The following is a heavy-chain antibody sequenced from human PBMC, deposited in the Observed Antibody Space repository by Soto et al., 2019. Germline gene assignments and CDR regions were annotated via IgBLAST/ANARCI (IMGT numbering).Heavy chain of an antibody. CDR2: INHSGST. D-gene: IGHD3-10*01. J-gene: IGHJ4*02. CDR3: ARGLFKGGSYYNSYYFDY. CDR1: GGSFSVYY. V-gene: IGHV4-34*01. Sequence: PSDTLSLTCAVYGGSFSVYYWSWIRQPPGKGLEWIGEINHSGSTNYNPSLKSRVTISVGTSKNQFSLKLSSVTAADTAVYYCARGLFKGGSYYNSYYFDYWGQGTLVTVSS.